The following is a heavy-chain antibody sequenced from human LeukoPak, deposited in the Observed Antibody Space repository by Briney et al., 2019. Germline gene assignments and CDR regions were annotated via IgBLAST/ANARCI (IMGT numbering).Heavy chain of an antibody. CDR2: ISYDGSNK. J-gene: IGHJ5*02. Sequence: PGGSLRLSCAASGFTFSSYGMHWVRQAPGKGLEWVAVISYDGSNKYYADSVKGRFTISRDNSKNTLYLQMNSLRAEDTAVYYCATHRSTNWFDPWGQGTLVTVSS. CDR1: GFTFSSYG. D-gene: IGHD3-10*01. V-gene: IGHV3-30*03. CDR3: ATHRSTNWFDP.